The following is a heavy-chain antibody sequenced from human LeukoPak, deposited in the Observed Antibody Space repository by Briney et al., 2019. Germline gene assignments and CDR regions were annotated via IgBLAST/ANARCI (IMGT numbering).Heavy chain of an antibody. CDR2: IKPDGSEK. V-gene: IGHV3-7*01. J-gene: IGHJ4*02. CDR1: GFTFDDYA. D-gene: IGHD3-10*01. CDR3: ARERMYSGSGSTYPYYDY. Sequence: PGGSLRLSCAASGFTFDDYAMNWVRQAPGKGLEWVANIKPDGSEKYFMDSVKGRFTISRDNAKNALYLEMNSLRAEDTAEYFCARERMYSGSGSTYPYYDYWGQGTLVTVSS.